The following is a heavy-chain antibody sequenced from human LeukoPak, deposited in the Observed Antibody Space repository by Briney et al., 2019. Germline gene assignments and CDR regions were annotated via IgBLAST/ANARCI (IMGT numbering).Heavy chain of an antibody. CDR1: GFTFSSYS. CDR2: ISSSSSNI. CDR3: AREGHFYDYVWGSLYFDY. J-gene: IGHJ4*02. V-gene: IGHV3-48*01. Sequence: GGSLRLSCAASGFTFSSYSMNWVRQAPGKGLEWVSYISSSSSNIYYADSVKGRFTISRDNSRNTLYLQMNSLRAEDTAVYYCAREGHFYDYVWGSLYFDYWGQGTLVTVSS. D-gene: IGHD3-16*01.